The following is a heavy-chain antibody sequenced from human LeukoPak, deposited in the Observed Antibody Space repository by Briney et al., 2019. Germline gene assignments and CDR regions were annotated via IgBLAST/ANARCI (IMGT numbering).Heavy chain of an antibody. CDR3: ARERDSGSGYCGGDCYPYYYGMDV. J-gene: IGHJ6*02. CDR2: INPNSGGT. Sequence: ASVKVSCKASGYTFTGYYMHWVRQAPGQGLEWMGWINPNSGGTNYAQKFQGWVTMTRDTSISTAYMELSRLRSDDTAVYYCARERDSGSGYCGGDCYPYYYGMDVWGQGTTVTVSS. CDR1: GYTFTGYY. V-gene: IGHV1-2*04. D-gene: IGHD2-21*02.